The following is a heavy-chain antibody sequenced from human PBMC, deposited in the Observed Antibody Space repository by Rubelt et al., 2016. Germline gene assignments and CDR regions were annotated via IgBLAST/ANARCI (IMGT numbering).Heavy chain of an antibody. V-gene: IGHV4-59*08. CDR2: IYYSGGT. J-gene: IGHJ4*02. CDR3: ARHLATGWHGNFDY. CDR1: GGSISSYY. Sequence: QVQLQESGPGLVKPSETLSLTCTVSGGSISSYYWSWIRQPPGKGLEWIGYIYYSGGTNYNPSLKSRVTISVDTSKNQFSLKLSSVTAADTAVYYCARHLATGWHGNFDYWGQGTLVTVSS. D-gene: IGHD1-14*01.